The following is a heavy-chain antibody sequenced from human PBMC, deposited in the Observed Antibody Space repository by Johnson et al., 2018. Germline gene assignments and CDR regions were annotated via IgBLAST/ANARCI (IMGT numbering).Heavy chain of an antibody. V-gene: IGHV3-30*18. CDR3: AKDRPYYDAFLYMDV. CDR1: GFTFSSYG. J-gene: IGHJ6*03. D-gene: IGHD3-3*01. CDR2: ISYDGCNK. Sequence: QVELVQSGGGVVPPGRSLRLSCSASGFTFSSYGMHWVRQAPGQGLVWVAVISYDGCNKESADSVTGRFTISRENSKNTLYLQMNSRRAEDTAVYYCAKDRPYYDAFLYMDVWGKGTTVTVSS.